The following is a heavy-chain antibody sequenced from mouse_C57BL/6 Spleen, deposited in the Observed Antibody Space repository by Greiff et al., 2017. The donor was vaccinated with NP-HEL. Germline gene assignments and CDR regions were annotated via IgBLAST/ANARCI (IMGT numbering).Heavy chain of an antibody. CDR1: GFTFTDYY. V-gene: IGHV7-3*01. D-gene: IGHD2-1*01. Sequence: DVHLVESGGGLVQPGGSLSLSCAASGFTFTDYYMSWVRQPPGKALEWLGFIRNKANGYTTEYSASVKGRFTISRDNSQSILYLQMNALRAEDSATYYCARYSNYVFHAMDYWGQGTSVTVSS. J-gene: IGHJ4*01. CDR2: IRNKANGYTT. CDR3: ARYSNYVFHAMDY.